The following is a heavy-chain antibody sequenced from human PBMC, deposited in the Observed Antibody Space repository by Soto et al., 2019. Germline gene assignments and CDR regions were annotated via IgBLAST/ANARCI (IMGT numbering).Heavy chain of an antibody. CDR2: INAGKGNT. D-gene: IGHD6-13*01. V-gene: IGHV1-3*01. CDR3: ARDRLGSSWLFDY. CDR1: GYTFTSYG. Sequence: GASVKVSCKASGYTFTSYGIHWVRQVPGHRLEWMGRINAGKGNTKNSQNLQDRVTITRDTSASTDYMEMSSLRSEYTALYYCARDRLGSSWLFDYWGQGTLVTVSS. J-gene: IGHJ4*02.